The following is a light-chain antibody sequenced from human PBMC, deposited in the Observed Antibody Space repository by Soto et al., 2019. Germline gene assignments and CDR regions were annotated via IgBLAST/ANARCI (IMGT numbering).Light chain of an antibody. CDR2: KAS. CDR3: QHYNSYSEA. CDR1: QTISSW. V-gene: IGKV1-5*03. Sequence: DIQMTQSPSTLSGSVGDRVTITCRASQTISSWLAWYQQKPGKAPKLLIYKASTLKSGVPSRFSGSGSGTEFTLTISRLQPDDFATYYCQHYNSYSEAFGQWTKVDIK. J-gene: IGKJ1*01.